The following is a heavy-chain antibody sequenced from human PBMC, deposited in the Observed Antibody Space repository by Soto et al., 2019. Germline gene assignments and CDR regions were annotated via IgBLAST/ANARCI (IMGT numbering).Heavy chain of an antibody. Sequence: PSETLSLTCTVSGDSISSSSYHWGWIRQPPGKGLEWIGSVYYSGGTYYNPSLKSRVTISVDASKNQFSLNLSSVTAADTAVYYCARLGGYCSSTSCYGYYGMDVWGQGTTVTVSS. CDR1: GDSISSSSYH. J-gene: IGHJ6*02. CDR3: ARLGGYCSSTSCYGYYGMDV. V-gene: IGHV4-39*01. CDR2: VYYSGGT. D-gene: IGHD2-2*01.